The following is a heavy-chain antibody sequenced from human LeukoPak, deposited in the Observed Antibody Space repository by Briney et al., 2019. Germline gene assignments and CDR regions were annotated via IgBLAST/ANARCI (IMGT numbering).Heavy chain of an antibody. CDR3: ARSGYSYGRPDYFDY. CDR1: GFTFSTYG. CDR2: ISYDGSNK. V-gene: IGHV3-30*03. Sequence: GGSLRLSCAASGFTFSTYGMHWVRQAPGKGLEWVAVISYDGSNKYYADSVKGRFTISRDNSKYTLYLQMNSLRAEDTAVYYCARSGYSYGRPDYFDYWGQGTLVTVSS. J-gene: IGHJ4*02. D-gene: IGHD5-18*01.